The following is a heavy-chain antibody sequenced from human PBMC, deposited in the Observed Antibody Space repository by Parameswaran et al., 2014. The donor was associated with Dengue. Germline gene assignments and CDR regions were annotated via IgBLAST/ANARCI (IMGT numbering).Heavy chain of an antibody. V-gene: IGHV4-34*01. CDR2: INHSGST. J-gene: IGHJ4*02. Sequence: RWIRQPPGKGLEWIGEINHSGSTNYNPSLKSRVTISVDTSKNQFSLKLSSVTAADTAVYYCASGIAARGRLSDYWGQGTLVTVSS. D-gene: IGHD6-6*01. CDR3: ASGIAARGRLSDY.